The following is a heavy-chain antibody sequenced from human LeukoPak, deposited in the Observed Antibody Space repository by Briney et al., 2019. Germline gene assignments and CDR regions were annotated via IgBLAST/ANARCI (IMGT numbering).Heavy chain of an antibody. CDR3: ARLAMRDGYSIIFDY. Sequence: SETLSLTCTVSGGSISSSSYYWGWVRQPPGKGLEGVGSIYYSGSTYYNPSLKSRVTISVDTSKNQFSLKLSSVTAADTAVYYCARLAMRDGYSIIFDYWGQGTLVTVSS. J-gene: IGHJ4*02. V-gene: IGHV4-39*01. D-gene: IGHD5-24*01. CDR2: IYYSGST. CDR1: GGSISSSSYY.